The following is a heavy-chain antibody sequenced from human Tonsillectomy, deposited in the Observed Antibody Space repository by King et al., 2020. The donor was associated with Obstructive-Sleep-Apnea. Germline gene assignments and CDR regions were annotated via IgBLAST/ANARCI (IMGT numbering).Heavy chain of an antibody. CDR1: GFTFSTYS. V-gene: IGHV3-30*04. CDR3: ARGEGGSYWYSDY. CDR2: ISYDGSNK. J-gene: IGHJ4*02. Sequence: VQLVESGGGVVQPGRSLRLSCAASGFTFSTYSMHWVRQAPGKGLEWVAIISYDGSNKYYADSVKGRFTISRDNSKNTLYLQMNSLRAEDTAVYYCARGEGGSYWYSDYWGQGTLVTVSS. D-gene: IGHD1-26*01.